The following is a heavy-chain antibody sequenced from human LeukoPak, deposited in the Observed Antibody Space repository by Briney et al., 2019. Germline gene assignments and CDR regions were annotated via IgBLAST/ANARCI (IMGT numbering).Heavy chain of an antibody. D-gene: IGHD2-2*01. J-gene: IGHJ5*02. CDR2: INSDGSST. Sequence: GGSLRLSCAASEFTFSNYWMHWVRQAPGKGLVWVSRINSDGSSTNYADSVKGRFTISRDNAKNTLYLQMNSLRDEDTAVYYCARDKGYCSSTSCYEREHNWFDPWGQGTLVTVSS. CDR3: ARDKGYCSSTSCYEREHNWFDP. CDR1: EFTFSNYW. V-gene: IGHV3-74*01.